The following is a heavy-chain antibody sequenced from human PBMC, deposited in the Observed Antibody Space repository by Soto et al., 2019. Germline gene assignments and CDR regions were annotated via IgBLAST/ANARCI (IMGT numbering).Heavy chain of an antibody. Sequence: GGSLRLSCAASGFTFSSYAMSWVRQAPGKGLEWVSAISGSGGSTYYADSVKGRFTISRDNSKNTLYLQMNSLRAEDTAVYYWAKRKYRSSWYLDYWGQGTLVTVSS. CDR3: AKRKYRSSWYLDY. J-gene: IGHJ4*02. D-gene: IGHD6-13*01. CDR2: ISGSGGST. CDR1: GFTFSSYA. V-gene: IGHV3-23*01.